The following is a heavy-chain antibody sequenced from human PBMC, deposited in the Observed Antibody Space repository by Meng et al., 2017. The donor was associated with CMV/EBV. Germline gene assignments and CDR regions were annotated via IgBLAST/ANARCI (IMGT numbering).Heavy chain of an antibody. CDR2: INHSGST. CDR3: ARGGGGEWELLHYFDY. D-gene: IGHD1-26*01. CDR1: GGSFMCYY. J-gene: IGHJ4*02. Sequence: QVQLQSWGAGLLKPSTTLSLHCAFYGGSFMCYYLSLTRQPPGKGLEWIWEINHSGSTNYNPSLKSRVTISVDTSKNQFSLKLSSVTAADTAVYYCARGGGGEWELLHYFDYWGQGTLVTVSS. V-gene: IGHV4-34*01.